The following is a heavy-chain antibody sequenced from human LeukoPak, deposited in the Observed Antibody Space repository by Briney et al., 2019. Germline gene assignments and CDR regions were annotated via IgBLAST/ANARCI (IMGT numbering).Heavy chain of an antibody. CDR3: AKDLCSGGSCWYYFDY. V-gene: IGHV3-30*18. J-gene: IGHJ4*02. Sequence: GGSLRLSCAASGFTFSSYGMHWVRQAPGKGLEWVAVISYDGSNKYYADSVKGRFTISRDNSKNTLYLQMNSLRAEDTAVYYCAKDLCSGGSCWYYFDYWGQGTLVTVSS. CDR2: ISYDGSNK. CDR1: GFTFSSYG. D-gene: IGHD2-15*01.